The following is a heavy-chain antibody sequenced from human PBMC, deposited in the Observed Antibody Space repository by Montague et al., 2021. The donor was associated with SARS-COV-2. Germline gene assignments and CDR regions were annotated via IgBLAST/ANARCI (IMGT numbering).Heavy chain of an antibody. CDR2: IDWDDDK. CDR1: EFSLSTSGMC. V-gene: IGHV2-70*11. CDR3: ARTYGSGRGFDL. Sequence: PALVKPTQTLTLTCTFSEFSLSTSGMCVSWIRQPPGKALEWLARIDWDDDKYYSTTLKTRLTISKDTSKSQVVLTMTNMDPVDTATYYCARTYGSGRGFDLWGRGTLVTVSS. D-gene: IGHD3-10*01. J-gene: IGHJ2*01.